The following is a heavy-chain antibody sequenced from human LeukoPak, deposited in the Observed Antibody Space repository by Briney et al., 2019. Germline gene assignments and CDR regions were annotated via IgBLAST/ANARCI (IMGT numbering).Heavy chain of an antibody. D-gene: IGHD4-17*01. CDR1: GFTFSSYA. Sequence: GGSLRLSCAASGFTFSSYAMSWVRQAPGKGLEWVSGISGSGGTTFYADSVKGRLTISRDNAKNSLYLQMNSLRAEDTAVYYCVRGLTVTIGYYYFHYMDVWGEGTTVTVSS. J-gene: IGHJ6*03. CDR2: ISGSGGTT. V-gene: IGHV3-23*01. CDR3: VRGLTVTIGYYYFHYMDV.